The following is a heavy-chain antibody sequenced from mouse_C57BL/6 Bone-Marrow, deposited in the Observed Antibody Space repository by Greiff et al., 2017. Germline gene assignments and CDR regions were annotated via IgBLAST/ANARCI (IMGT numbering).Heavy chain of an antibody. D-gene: IGHD5-1*01. V-gene: IGHV1-63*01. Sequence: VQLQQSGAELVRPGPSVQMSCKASGYTFTNYWIGWAKQRPGHGLEWIGDIYPGGGYSNSNEKFKGKATLTVDKSSRSAYMQCSSMTSEDTAIYYCARIESNYAMDYWGQGTSVTVSS. CDR1: GYTFTNYW. J-gene: IGHJ4*01. CDR2: IYPGGGYS. CDR3: ARIESNYAMDY.